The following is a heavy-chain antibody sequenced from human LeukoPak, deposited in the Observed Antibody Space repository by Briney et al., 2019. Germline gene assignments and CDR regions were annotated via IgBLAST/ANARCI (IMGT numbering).Heavy chain of an antibody. CDR3: ARDLPFGGVIADYYFDY. Sequence: SVKVSCKASGGTFSSYSISWVRQAPGQGLEWMGRIIPIFGIANYAQKFQGRVTITADKSTSTAYMELSSLRSEDTAVYYCARDLPFGGVIADYYFDYWGQGTLVTVSS. CDR2: IIPIFGIA. J-gene: IGHJ4*02. CDR1: GGTFSSYS. D-gene: IGHD3-16*02. V-gene: IGHV1-69*04.